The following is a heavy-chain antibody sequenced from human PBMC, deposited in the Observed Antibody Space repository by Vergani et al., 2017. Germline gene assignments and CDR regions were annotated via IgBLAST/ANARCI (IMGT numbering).Heavy chain of an antibody. Sequence: QVQLVESGGGVVQPGRSLRLSCAASGFTFSSYPMHWVRQAPGRGLEWVSIISSNGNNKYYADSVKGRLTISRDNSKNTLYLQMNSLRAEDTAVFYCARQIDRYFSDSGGYHGPLDSWGQGTLVIVSS. D-gene: IGHD3-22*01. CDR3: ARQIDRYFSDSGGYHGPLDS. CDR2: ISSNGNNK. V-gene: IGHV3-30-3*01. J-gene: IGHJ4*02. CDR1: GFTFSSYP.